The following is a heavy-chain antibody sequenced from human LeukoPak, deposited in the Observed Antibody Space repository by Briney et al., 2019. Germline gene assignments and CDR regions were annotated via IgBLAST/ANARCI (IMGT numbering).Heavy chain of an antibody. J-gene: IGHJ4*02. V-gene: IGHV3-53*01. CDR1: GFTVSSNY. D-gene: IGHD6-13*01. CDR2: IYSGGST. Sequence: GGSLRLSCAASGFTVSSNYMSWVRQAPGKGLEWVSVIYSGGSTVYADSVKGRFTISRDNSKNTLYLQMNSLRAEDTAVYYCARGRETSSIFDYWGQGTLVTVSS. CDR3: ARGRETSSIFDY.